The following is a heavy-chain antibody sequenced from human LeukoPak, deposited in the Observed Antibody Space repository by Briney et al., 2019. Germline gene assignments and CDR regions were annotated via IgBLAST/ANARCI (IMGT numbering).Heavy chain of an antibody. Sequence: GGSLRLSCATSGFTFSTFWMTWVRQAPGKGLEWVASINKDGNEKHHVDSVQGRLTISRDNAKNSLHLQMDSLRAEDTAVYYCARDLNWVTYWGQGTLVTVSS. D-gene: IGHD3-16*01. J-gene: IGHJ4*02. V-gene: IGHV3-7*01. CDR3: ARDLNWVTY. CDR2: INKDGNEK. CDR1: GFTFSTFW.